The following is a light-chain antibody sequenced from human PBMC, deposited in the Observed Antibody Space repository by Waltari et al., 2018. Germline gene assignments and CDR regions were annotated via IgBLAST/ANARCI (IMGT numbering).Light chain of an antibody. J-gene: IGLJ2*01. CDR2: DVS. CDR1: SSDVGGYNY. V-gene: IGLV2-14*03. Sequence: QSALTQPASVSGSPGQSITISCTGTSSDVGGYNYVSWYQQHPGKVPKLMIYDVSNRPSGVSNRFSGSKSGNTASLTISGLQAEDEADYYCSSYTSSSTSLVFGGGTKLTVL. CDR3: SSYTSSSTSLV.